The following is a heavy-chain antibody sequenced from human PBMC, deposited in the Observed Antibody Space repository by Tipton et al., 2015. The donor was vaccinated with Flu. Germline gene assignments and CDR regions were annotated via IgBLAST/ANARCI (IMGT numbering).Heavy chain of an antibody. CDR3: ARAVGGAAAL. CDR2: IKEDGSQR. D-gene: IGHD6-13*01. J-gene: IGHJ3*01. Sequence: SLRLSCAASGFSFSDYYMAWIRQAPGKGLEWVANIKEDGSQRYYVDSVKGRFTISRDNAKNSVYLQMNSLRAEDTAVYYCARAVGGAAALWGQGTMVTVSS. CDR1: GFSFSDYY. V-gene: IGHV3-7*03.